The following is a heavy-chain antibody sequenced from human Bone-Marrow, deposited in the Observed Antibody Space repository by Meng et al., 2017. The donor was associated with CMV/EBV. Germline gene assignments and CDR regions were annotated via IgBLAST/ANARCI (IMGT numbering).Heavy chain of an antibody. V-gene: IGHV3-7*01. CDR3: ARDAVLLWFGESPHDY. Sequence: GGSLRLSCAASGFTFSSYWMSWVRQAPGKGLEWVANIKQDGSEKYYVDSVKGRFTISRDNAKNSLYLQMNSLRAEDTAVYYCARDAVLLWFGESPHDYWGQGTLVTVSS. CDR2: IKQDGSEK. CDR1: GFTFSSYW. J-gene: IGHJ4*02. D-gene: IGHD3-10*01.